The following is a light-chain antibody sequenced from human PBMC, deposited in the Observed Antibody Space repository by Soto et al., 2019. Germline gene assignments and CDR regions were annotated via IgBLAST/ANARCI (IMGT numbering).Light chain of an antibody. Sequence: EVVMTQSPATLSVSPGERVTFSCRASQSVTTNLAWYQHKPGQSPRLLISDASTGASGIPPRFSGSGSGTEFTLTIDRLESADFAVYYCQQYDRWQVTFGGGTKVEIK. CDR2: DAS. J-gene: IGKJ4*01. CDR1: QSVTTN. CDR3: QQYDRWQVT. V-gene: IGKV3-15*01.